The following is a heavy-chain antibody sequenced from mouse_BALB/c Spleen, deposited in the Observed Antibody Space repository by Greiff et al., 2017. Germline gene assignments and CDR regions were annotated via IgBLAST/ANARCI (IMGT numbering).Heavy chain of an antibody. D-gene: IGHD1-1*01. J-gene: IGHJ4*01. Sequence: EVKLVESGAELVRSGASVKLSCTASGFNIKDYYMHWVKQRPEQGLEWIGWIDPENGDTEYAPKFQGKATMTADTSSNTAYLQLSSLTSEDTAVYYCNALTTVVAKYYAMDYWGQGTSVTVSS. CDR1: GFNIKDYY. CDR3: NALTTVVAKYYAMDY. CDR2: IDPENGDT. V-gene: IGHV14-4*02.